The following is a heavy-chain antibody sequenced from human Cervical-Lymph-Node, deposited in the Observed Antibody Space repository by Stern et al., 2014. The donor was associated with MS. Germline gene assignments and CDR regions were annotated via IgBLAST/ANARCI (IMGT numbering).Heavy chain of an antibody. D-gene: IGHD4-17*01. CDR1: GYTFTSYA. CDR3: ARSTARFYGMDV. Sequence: QDQLVQSGAEVKKPGASVKVSCKASGYTFTSYAMHWVRQAPGQRLEWMGWINAGNGNTKYSQKFQGRVTITRDTSASTAYMELSSLRSEDTAVYYCARSTARFYGMDVWGQGTTVTVSS. V-gene: IGHV1-3*01. J-gene: IGHJ6*02. CDR2: INAGNGNT.